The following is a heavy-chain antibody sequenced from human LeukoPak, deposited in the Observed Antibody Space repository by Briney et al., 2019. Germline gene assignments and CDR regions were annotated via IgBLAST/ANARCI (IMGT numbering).Heavy chain of an antibody. V-gene: IGHV3-74*03. J-gene: IGHJ5*02. CDR3: ARDIPHNSFDP. Sequence: GGSLRLSCAASGFTFSSYGMHWVRQAPGKGLVWVSRVNNDGTDTTYADSVKGRFTISRDNAKNTLFLQMDSLRAEDTAVYYCARDIPHNSFDPWGQGTLVTVSS. D-gene: IGHD4-23*01. CDR2: VNNDGTDT. CDR1: GFTFSSYG.